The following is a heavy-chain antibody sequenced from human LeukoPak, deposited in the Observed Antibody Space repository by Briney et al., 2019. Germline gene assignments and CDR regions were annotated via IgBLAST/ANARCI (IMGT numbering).Heavy chain of an antibody. CDR3: AGGPVPRRVLRYFDWLFNNDY. CDR2: IIPIFGTA. V-gene: IGHV1-69*13. J-gene: IGHJ4*02. D-gene: IGHD3-9*01. CDR1: GGTFSSYA. Sequence: GASVKVSCTASGGTFSSYAISWVRQAPGQGLEWMGGIIPIFGTANYAQKFQGRVTITADESTSTAYMELSSLRSEDTAVYYCAGGPVPRRVLRYFDWLFNNDYWGQGTLVTVS.